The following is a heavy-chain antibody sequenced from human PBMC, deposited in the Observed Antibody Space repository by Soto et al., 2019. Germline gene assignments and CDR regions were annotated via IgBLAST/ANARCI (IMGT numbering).Heavy chain of an antibody. V-gene: IGHV3-11*01. CDR3: ARGAWGYYDSSGYYYAAHFDY. J-gene: IGHJ4*02. D-gene: IGHD3-22*01. CDR2: IGSSGSTI. Sequence: QVQLEESGGGLVKPGGSLRLSCAASGFTFSDHYMSWIRQAPGKGLEWVSYIGSSGSTIYYADSVKGRFTISRDNAKNSLYLQMHSLRAEDTAVYYCARGAWGYYDSSGYYYAAHFDYWGQGTLVTVSS. CDR1: GFTFSDHY.